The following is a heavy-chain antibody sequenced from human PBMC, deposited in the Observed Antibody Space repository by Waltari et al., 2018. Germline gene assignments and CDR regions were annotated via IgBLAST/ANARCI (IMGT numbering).Heavy chain of an antibody. CDR1: GFTFDDYA. CDR2: ISWNSGSI. V-gene: IGHV3-9*01. D-gene: IGHD6-19*01. J-gene: IGHJ4*02. CDR3: AKGPGIAVAVDY. Sequence: EVQLVESGGGLVQPGRSLRLSCAASGFTFDDYAMHWVRQAPGKGLEWVSGISWNSGSIGYADSGKGRFTISRDNAKNSLYLQMNSLRAEDTALYYCAKGPGIAVAVDYWGQGTLVTVSS.